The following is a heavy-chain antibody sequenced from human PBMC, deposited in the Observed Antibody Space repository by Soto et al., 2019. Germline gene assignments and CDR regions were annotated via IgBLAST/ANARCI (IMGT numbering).Heavy chain of an antibody. Sequence: SETLSLTCAVSSGSISSSNWWSWVRQPPGKGLEWIGEIYHSGSTNYNPSLKSRVTISVDKSKNQFSLKLSSVTAADTAVYYCARVWVDQYYYYMDVWGKGTTVTVSS. CDR3: ARVWVDQYYYYMDV. V-gene: IGHV4-4*02. CDR2: IYHSGST. D-gene: IGHD3-16*01. J-gene: IGHJ6*03. CDR1: SGSISSSNW.